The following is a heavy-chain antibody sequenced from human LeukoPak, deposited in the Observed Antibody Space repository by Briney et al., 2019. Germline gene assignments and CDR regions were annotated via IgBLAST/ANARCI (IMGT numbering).Heavy chain of an antibody. CDR3: ARRRYSSSAGNDY. CDR2: INHSGST. CDR1: GGSSSGYY. J-gene: IGHJ4*02. V-gene: IGHV4-34*01. Sequence: SETLSLTCAVYGGSSSGYYWSWIRQPPGKGLEWIGEINHSGSTNYNPSLKSRVTISVDTSKNQFSLKLSSVTAADTVVYYCARRRYSSSAGNDYWGQGTLVTVSS. D-gene: IGHD6-6*01.